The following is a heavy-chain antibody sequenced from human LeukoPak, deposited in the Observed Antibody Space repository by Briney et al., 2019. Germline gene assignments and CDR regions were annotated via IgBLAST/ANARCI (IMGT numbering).Heavy chain of an antibody. J-gene: IGHJ5*02. D-gene: IGHD6-6*01. V-gene: IGHV1-69*13. CDR2: SIPIFGTA. CDR3: ARGRVRSEYSSSPGWFDP. CDR1: GCTFSSYA. Sequence: ASVKVSCKATGCTFSSYAISWVRQAPGQGLEWMGGSIPIFGTANYSQKFQGSGTITAAESTSPAYMELSSLRSEDTAVYYCARGRVRSEYSSSPGWFDPWGQGTLVTVSS.